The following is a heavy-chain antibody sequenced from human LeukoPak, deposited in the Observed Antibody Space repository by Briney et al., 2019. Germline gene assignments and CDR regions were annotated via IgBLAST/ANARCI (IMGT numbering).Heavy chain of an antibody. CDR3: ARDLGMRASLDY. D-gene: IGHD3-10*01. J-gene: IGHJ4*02. CDR1: GFTFSSYG. Sequence: GGSLRLSCAASGFTFSSYGMHWVRQAPGKGLEWVAVIWYDGSNKYYADSVKGRFTISRDNPKNTLYLQMNSLRAEDTAVYYCARDLGMRASLDYWGQGTLVTVSS. V-gene: IGHV3-33*01. CDR2: IWYDGSNK.